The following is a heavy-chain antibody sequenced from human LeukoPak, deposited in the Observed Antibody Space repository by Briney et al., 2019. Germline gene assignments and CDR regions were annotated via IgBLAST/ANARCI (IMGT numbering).Heavy chain of an antibody. D-gene: IGHD3-3*01. Sequence: PGGSLRLSCAASGFTFSSYAMSWVRQAPGKGLEWVSAISDSGGSTYYADSVKGRFTISRDNSKNTLYLQMNSLRAEDTAVYYCARRRGYYDYYGMDVWGQGTTVTVSS. CDR2: ISDSGGST. CDR3: ARRRGYYDYYGMDV. V-gene: IGHV3-23*01. CDR1: GFTFSSYA. J-gene: IGHJ6*02.